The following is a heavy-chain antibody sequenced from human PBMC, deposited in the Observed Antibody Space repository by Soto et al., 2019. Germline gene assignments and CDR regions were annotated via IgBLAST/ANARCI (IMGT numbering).Heavy chain of an antibody. J-gene: IGHJ6*02. CDR2: IIPIFGTA. Sequence: ASVKVSCKASGGTFSSYAISWVRQAPGQGLEWMGGIIPIFGTANYAQKFQGRVTITADESTSTAYMELSSLRSEDTAVYYCARDPTDDSSGYYGGNYYYGMDVWGQGTTVTVSS. V-gene: IGHV1-69*13. CDR3: ARDPTDDSSGYYGGNYYYGMDV. D-gene: IGHD3-22*01. CDR1: GGTFSSYA.